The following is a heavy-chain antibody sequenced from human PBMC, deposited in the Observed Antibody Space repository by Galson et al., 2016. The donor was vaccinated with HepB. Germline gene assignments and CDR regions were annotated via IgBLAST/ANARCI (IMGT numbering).Heavy chain of an antibody. J-gene: IGHJ4*02. CDR1: GFTFDDYT. Sequence: SLRLSCAASGFTFDDYTMHWVRQAPGKGLEWVSLISWDGGSTSYADSVKGRFTISRDSTKNCLYLQMNSLRTEDTALYYCAKAQALGQYYFGYWGQGTLVTVSS. CDR2: ISWDGGST. D-gene: IGHD3-16*01. CDR3: AKAQALGQYYFGY. V-gene: IGHV3-43*01.